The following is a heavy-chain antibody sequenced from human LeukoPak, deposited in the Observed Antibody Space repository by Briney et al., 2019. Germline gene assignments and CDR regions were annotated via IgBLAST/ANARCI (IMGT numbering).Heavy chain of an antibody. J-gene: IGHJ6*03. Sequence: PGGSLRLSCAASGFAFSSYAMSWVRQAPGKGLEWVSAISGSGGSTYYADSVKGRFTISRDNSKNTLYLQMNSLRAEDTAVYYCAKSRASYYYYMDVWGKGTTVTVSS. CDR1: GFAFSSYA. V-gene: IGHV3-23*01. CDR3: AKSRASYYYYMDV. CDR2: ISGSGGST.